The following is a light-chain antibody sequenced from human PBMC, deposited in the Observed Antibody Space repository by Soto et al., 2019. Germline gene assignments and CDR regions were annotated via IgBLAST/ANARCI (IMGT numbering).Light chain of an antibody. V-gene: IGKV1-33*01. Sequence: DIQMTQSPSSLSASVGDRVTITCQASQDISNYLNWYQQKPGKAPKLLIYDASNLETGVPSRFSGSGSGTDVTFTISSLQPDDIATYYCQQYYNLSFTCGPGPKVDIK. CDR3: QQYYNLSFT. CDR1: QDISNY. J-gene: IGKJ3*01. CDR2: DAS.